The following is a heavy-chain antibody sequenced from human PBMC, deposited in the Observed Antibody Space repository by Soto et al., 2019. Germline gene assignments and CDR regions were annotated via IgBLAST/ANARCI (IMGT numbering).Heavy chain of an antibody. J-gene: IGHJ4*02. CDR2: INPSGGST. CDR3: ARDRATRWADSSGYYEYYFDY. Sequence: AASVKVSCKASGYTFTSYYMHWVRQAPGQGLEWMGIINPSGGSTSYAQKFQGRVTMTRDTSTSTVYMELSSLRSEDTAVYHCARDRATRWADSSGYYEYYFDYWGQGTLVTVSS. D-gene: IGHD3-22*01. CDR1: GYTFTSYY. V-gene: IGHV1-46*01.